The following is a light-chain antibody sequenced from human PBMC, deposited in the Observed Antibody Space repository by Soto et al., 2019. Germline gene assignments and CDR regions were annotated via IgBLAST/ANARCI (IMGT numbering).Light chain of an antibody. CDR2: AAS. CDR1: RSSSSY. Sequence: PMTPSSSSLSAFVGVCGHITCRASRSSSSYLNWYQQKPGKAPKLLIYAASRWQSGVPSRFSVSGSGTDFTLTISRLQHEDFATYYCQQCYSTPHTFGEGTKVDIK. J-gene: IGKJ4*01. CDR3: QQCYSTPHT. V-gene: IGKV1-39*01.